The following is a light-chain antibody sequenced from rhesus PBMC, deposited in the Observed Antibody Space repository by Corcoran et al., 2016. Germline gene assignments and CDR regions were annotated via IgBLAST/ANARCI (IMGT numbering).Light chain of an antibody. J-gene: IGKJ2*01. CDR1: QSDSSN. CDR2: LAP. CDR3: QQYNNWNS. Sequence: EIVMTQSPATLSLSPGERATLSCRARQSDSSNLAWYQQKPGQAPRLLIYLAPNRATVIPDRFSGSGSGADFPLTISSLEPEDVGVYYCQQYNNWNSFGQGTKVEIK. V-gene: IGKV3-35*01.